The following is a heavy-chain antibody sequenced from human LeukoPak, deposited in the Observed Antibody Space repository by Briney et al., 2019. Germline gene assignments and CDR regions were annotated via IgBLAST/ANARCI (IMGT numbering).Heavy chain of an antibody. V-gene: IGHV3-30*04. D-gene: IGHD5-12*01. CDR2: ISYDGSNK. CDR3: ARVASGYVRGRWFDP. CDR1: GFTFSSYA. Sequence: GGSLRLSCAASGFTFSSYAMHWVRQAPGKGLEWVAVISYDGSNKYYADSVKGRFTISRDNSKNTLYLQMNSLRAEDTAVYYCARVASGYVRGRWFDPWGQGTLVTVSS. J-gene: IGHJ5*02.